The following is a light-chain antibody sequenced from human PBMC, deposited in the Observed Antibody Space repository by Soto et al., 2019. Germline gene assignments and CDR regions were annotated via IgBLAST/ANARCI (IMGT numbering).Light chain of an antibody. J-gene: IGLJ2*01. CDR3: ASWDDRLGAVI. Sequence: QSVRTQPTSASGTPGQKVFISCSGISSNIGGTNYAYWYQQLPGAAPKLLMHSNNLSHSGVPERISGSKFGTAASLAISGLRSEDEAVYYCASWDDRLGAVIFGGGSKVTVL. CDR1: SSNIGGTNY. CDR2: SNN. V-gene: IGLV1-47*02.